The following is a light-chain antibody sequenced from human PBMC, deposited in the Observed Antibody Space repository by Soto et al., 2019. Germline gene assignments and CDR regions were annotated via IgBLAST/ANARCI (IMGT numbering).Light chain of an antibody. CDR3: QQYGDSPPT. CDR1: QSVSSNS. Sequence: EIVLTQSPGTLSLSPGESATLSCRASQSVSSNSLAWYRRNPGQPPSLLIYGTSTRATDIPRRFSGSGSGTDFTFTITRLEPEDFAVYFCQQYGDSPPTFGQGTKVEVK. J-gene: IGKJ1*01. V-gene: IGKV3-20*01. CDR2: GTS.